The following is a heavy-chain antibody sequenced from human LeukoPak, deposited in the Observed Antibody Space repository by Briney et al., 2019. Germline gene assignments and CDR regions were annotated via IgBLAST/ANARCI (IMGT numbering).Heavy chain of an antibody. D-gene: IGHD3-3*01. J-gene: IGHJ4*02. V-gene: IGHV3-23*01. CDR3: AKDGLQFSEWLPPLGY. CDR1: GFTFSSYA. Sequence: GGSLRLSCAASGFTFSSYAMSWVRQAPGKGLEWVSLISGNAGSTYYADSVKGRFTISRDITKNTLYLQMNSLRAEDTAVYYCAKDGLQFSEWLPPLGYWGQGTLVTVSS. CDR2: ISGNAGST.